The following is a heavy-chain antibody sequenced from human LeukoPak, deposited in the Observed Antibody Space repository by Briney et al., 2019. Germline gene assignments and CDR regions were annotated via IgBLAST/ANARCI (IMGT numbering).Heavy chain of an antibody. CDR1: GYSFTRYG. J-gene: IGHJ4*02. D-gene: IGHD5-24*01. V-gene: IGHV1-18*01. CDR2: INPYNDQT. CDR3: ARTNVEMATTFDY. Sequence: ASVKVSCKASGYSFTRYGFTWVRQAPGEGLEWMGWINPYNDQTNYEQKFQGRATLTTDTSTSTAYMELRNLKSDDTAVYYCARTNVEMATTFDYWGQGTLVTVSS.